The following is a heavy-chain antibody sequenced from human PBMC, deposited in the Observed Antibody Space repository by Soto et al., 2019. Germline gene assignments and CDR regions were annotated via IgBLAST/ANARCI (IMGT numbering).Heavy chain of an antibody. Sequence: QLQLQESGPGLVKPSETLSLTCTVSGGSISSSAYYWGWIRQPPGKGLEWIGSIYYSGRTYYNPSLKSRVTISVDTSKNQFSLKLSSVTAADTAVYYCARALASSLIYYYYGMDVWGQGTTVAVSS. CDR2: IYYSGRT. V-gene: IGHV4-39*01. D-gene: IGHD3-16*01. CDR1: GGSISSSAYY. CDR3: ARALASSLIYYYYGMDV. J-gene: IGHJ6*02.